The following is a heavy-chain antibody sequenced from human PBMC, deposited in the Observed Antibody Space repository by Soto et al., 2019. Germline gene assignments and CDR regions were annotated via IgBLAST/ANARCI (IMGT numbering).Heavy chain of an antibody. V-gene: IGHV1-69*13. CDR1: GGTFSSYS. CDR2: IIPIFGTA. Sequence: SVKVSCKASGGTFSSYSISWVLQAPGQGLEWMGGIIPIFGTANYAQKFQGRVTITADESTSTAYMELSSLRSEDTAVYYCASGYDSALWDYWGQGTLVTVSS. CDR3: ASGYDSALWDY. J-gene: IGHJ4*02. D-gene: IGHD5-12*01.